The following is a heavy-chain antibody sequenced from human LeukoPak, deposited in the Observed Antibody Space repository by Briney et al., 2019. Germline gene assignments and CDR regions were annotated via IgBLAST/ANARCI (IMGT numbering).Heavy chain of an antibody. Sequence: GGSLRLSCATSGFTFNNYNMNWVRQAPGRALEWVSSITSSGTYIFYADSVKGRFTISRDKSRNTLYLQMNSLRAEDTAVYYCAKEVEGYQLLSRKYYYYYMDVWGKGTTVTISS. D-gene: IGHD2/OR15-2a*01. J-gene: IGHJ6*03. CDR2: ITSSGTYI. V-gene: IGHV3-21*01. CDR3: AKEVEGYQLLSRKYYYYYMDV. CDR1: GFTFNNYN.